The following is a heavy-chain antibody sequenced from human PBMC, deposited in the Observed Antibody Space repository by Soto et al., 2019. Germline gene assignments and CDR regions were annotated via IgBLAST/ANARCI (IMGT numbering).Heavy chain of an antibody. CDR1: GLSFDSYA. J-gene: IGHJ3*01. CDR3: GKDPNGDYFGAFDF. D-gene: IGHD4-17*01. CDR2: ITGSGDFT. V-gene: IGHV3-23*01. Sequence: EVQFLESGGGVVRPGGSLRLSCVAYGLSFDSYAMTWVRQSPGKALEWVACITGSGDFTSYTDSVSGRFTISRDNSKNTLYLQVDSLRADDTAVYYCGKDPNGDYFGAFDFWGQGTTVIVSS.